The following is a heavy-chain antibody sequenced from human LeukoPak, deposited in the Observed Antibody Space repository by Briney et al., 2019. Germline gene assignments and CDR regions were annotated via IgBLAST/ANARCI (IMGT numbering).Heavy chain of an antibody. CDR2: IIPILGIA. D-gene: IGHD3-10*01. Sequence: GSSVKVSCKASGGTFSSYAISWVRQAPGQGLEWMGRIIPILGIANYAQKFQGRVTITADKSTGTAYMELSSLRSEDTAVYYCARSVGSRYYGSGREYYYYGMDVWGQGTTVTVSS. J-gene: IGHJ6*02. CDR3: ARSVGSRYYGSGREYYYYGMDV. V-gene: IGHV1-69*04. CDR1: GGTFSSYA.